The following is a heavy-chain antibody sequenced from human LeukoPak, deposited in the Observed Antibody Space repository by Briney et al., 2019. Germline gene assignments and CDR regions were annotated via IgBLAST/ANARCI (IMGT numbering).Heavy chain of an antibody. Sequence: TGGSLRLSCAASGFTFSSYSMNWVRQAPGKGLEWVSSISSSSSYIYYADSVKGRFTISRDNAKNSLYLQMNSLRAEDTAVYYCARDGGSGSYYNNNWFGPWGQGTLVTVSS. V-gene: IGHV3-21*01. CDR1: GFTFSSYS. CDR3: ARDGGSGSYYNNNWFGP. D-gene: IGHD3-10*01. J-gene: IGHJ5*02. CDR2: ISSSSSYI.